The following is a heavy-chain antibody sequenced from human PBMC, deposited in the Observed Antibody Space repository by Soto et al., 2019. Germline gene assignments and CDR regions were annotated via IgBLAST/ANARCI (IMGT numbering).Heavy chain of an antibody. CDR3: EFTGQDIPMIAA. Sequence: SETLSLTCTVSGGSISSSNYYWGWVRQPPGKGLEWIGSISHSGRTYYNPSLRSRVTTSVDTSKNQFSLKLSSVTDADTAVYYCEFTGQDIPMIAAWGQGTLVTVSS. CDR2: ISHSGRT. D-gene: IGHD3-22*01. CDR1: GGSISSSNYY. J-gene: IGHJ5*02. V-gene: IGHV4-39*01.